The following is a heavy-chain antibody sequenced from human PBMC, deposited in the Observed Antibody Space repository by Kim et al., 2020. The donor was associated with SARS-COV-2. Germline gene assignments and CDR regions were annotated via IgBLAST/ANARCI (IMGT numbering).Heavy chain of an antibody. D-gene: IGHD6-25*01. Sequence: PGSVTDRFTISRENAKDSLYLQMNSLRAGDTAVYYCARAVSGSPGAIDYWGQGTLVTVSS. J-gene: IGHJ4*02. V-gene: IGHV3-13*01. CDR3: ARAVSGSPGAIDY.